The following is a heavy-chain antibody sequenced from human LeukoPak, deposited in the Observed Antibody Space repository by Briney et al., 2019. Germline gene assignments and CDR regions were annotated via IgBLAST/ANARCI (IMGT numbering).Heavy chain of an antibody. D-gene: IGHD3-10*01. CDR2: IYYTGST. CDR3: ARDGYYYGSGSPGGGYYYYYMDV. V-gene: IGHV4-59*01. CDR1: GGSISSYY. J-gene: IGHJ6*03. Sequence: SETLSLTCTVSGGSISSYYWSWIRQSPGKGLEWIGYIYYTGSTTYNSSLKSRVTISLDTSKKQFSLKLKSVTAADTAVYYCARDGYYYGSGSPGGGYYYYYMDVWGKGNTVTISS.